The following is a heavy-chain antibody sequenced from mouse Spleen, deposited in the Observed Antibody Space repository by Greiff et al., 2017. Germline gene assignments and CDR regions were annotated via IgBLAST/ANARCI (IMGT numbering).Heavy chain of an antibody. V-gene: IGHV1S81*02. D-gene: IGHD1-1*01. CDR1: GYTFTSYY. CDR2: INPSNGGT. J-gene: IGHJ4*01. CDR3: TRFTVVAPMDY. Sequence: QVQLQQSGAELVKPGASVKLSCKASGYTFTSYYMYWVKQRPGQGLEWIGEINPSNGGTNFNEKFKSKATLTVDKSSSTAYMQLSSLTSEDSAVYYCTRFTVVAPMDYWGQGTSVTVSS.